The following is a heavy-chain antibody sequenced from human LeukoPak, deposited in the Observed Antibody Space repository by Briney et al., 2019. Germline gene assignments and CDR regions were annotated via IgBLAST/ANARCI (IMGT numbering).Heavy chain of an antibody. D-gene: IGHD6-19*01. J-gene: IGHJ4*02. CDR2: HNTNTGNP. CDR3: ARGAVANGRYYFDY. CDR1: GYSFTTYV. Sequence: GASVKVSCKASGYSFTTYVMNWVRQAPGQGLEWRVGHNTNTGNPTYAQGFTGRFVFSLDTSVSTAYLQISSLKAEDTVVYYCARGAVANGRYYFDYWGQGTLVTVSS. V-gene: IGHV7-4-1*02.